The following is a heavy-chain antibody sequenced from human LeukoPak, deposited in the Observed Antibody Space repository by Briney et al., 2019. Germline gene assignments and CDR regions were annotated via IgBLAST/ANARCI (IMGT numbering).Heavy chain of an antibody. V-gene: IGHV4-31*03. D-gene: IGHD3-10*01. J-gene: IGHJ4*02. Sequence: SETLSLTCTVSGGSISSGGYNWSWIRQHPGKGLEWIGYIYYSGSTYYNPSLKSRVTISVDTSKNQFSLKLTSVTAADTAVYICARGSPVGDYWGQGTLVTVSS. CDR2: IYYSGST. CDR1: GGSISSGGYN. CDR3: ARGSPVGDY.